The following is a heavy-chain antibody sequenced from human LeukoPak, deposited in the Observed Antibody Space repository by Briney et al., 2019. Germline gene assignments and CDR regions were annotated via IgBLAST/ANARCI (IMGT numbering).Heavy chain of an antibody. CDR1: GGSISSGDYY. Sequence: PSETLSLTCTVSGGSISSGDYYWSWIRQPPGKGLEWIGYIYYSGSTYYNPSLKSRVTISVDTSKNQFSLKLSSVTAADTAVYYCARERRVYYMDVWGKGTTVTVSS. J-gene: IGHJ6*03. V-gene: IGHV4-30-4*08. CDR3: ARERRVYYMDV. D-gene: IGHD3-3*01. CDR2: IYYSGST.